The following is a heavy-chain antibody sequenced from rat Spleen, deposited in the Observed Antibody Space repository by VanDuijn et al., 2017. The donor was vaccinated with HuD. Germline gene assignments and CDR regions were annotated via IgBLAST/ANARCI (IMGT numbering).Heavy chain of an antibody. V-gene: IGHV5-22*01. J-gene: IGHJ2*01. CDR1: GFTFNNYW. Sequence: EVQLVESGGGLVQPGGSLKLSCVASGFTFNNYWMTWIRQAPKKGLEWVASISFEGSSTYYGDSVKGRFTISRDNAENTVYLQMDSLRSEDTATYYCARQWDYWGQGVMVTVSS. CDR3: ARQWDY. CDR2: ISFEGSST.